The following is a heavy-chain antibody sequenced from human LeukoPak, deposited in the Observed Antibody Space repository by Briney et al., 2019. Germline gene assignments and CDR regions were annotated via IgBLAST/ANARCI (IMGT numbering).Heavy chain of an antibody. D-gene: IGHD2-2*01. CDR2: IYSGGST. CDR1: GFTVSSNY. V-gene: IGHV3-66*01. J-gene: IGHJ6*02. CDR3: ASRCSSTSCYFNYYYYYGMDV. Sequence: GGSLRLSCVASGFTVSSNYMSWVRQAPGKGLEWVSVIYSGGSTYYADSVKGRFTISRDNSKNTLYLQMNSLRAEDTAVYYCASRCSSTSCYFNYYYYYGMDVWGQGTTVTVSS.